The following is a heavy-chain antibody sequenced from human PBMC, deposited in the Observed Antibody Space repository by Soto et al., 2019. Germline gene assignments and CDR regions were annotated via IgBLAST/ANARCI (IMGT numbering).Heavy chain of an antibody. CDR1: GLTGSSKKC. Sequence: GGSLRLSCAASGLTGSSKKCVAWVRQAPGKGLEWVSALYDVDGSFYSDSVKGRFTTSSDSSKTTVYLQMNDLRPADTAVYYCATWHEREHAYDVWGQGTTVTVSS. CDR3: ATWHEREHAYDV. CDR2: LYDVDGS. V-gene: IGHV3-53*01. D-gene: IGHD1-1*01. J-gene: IGHJ3*01.